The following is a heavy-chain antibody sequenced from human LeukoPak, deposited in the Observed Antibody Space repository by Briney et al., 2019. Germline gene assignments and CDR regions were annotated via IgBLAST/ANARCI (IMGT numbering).Heavy chain of an antibody. CDR2: ITAYNGNT. J-gene: IGHJ5*02. CDR1: GYTFTSYG. D-gene: IGHD2-2*01. Sequence: ASVKVSCKASGYTFTSYGISWVRQAPGQGLEWVGWITAYNGNTNYAQKLQGRVTMTTYTSTSTAYMELRSLRSDDTAVYYFARGVVLGYCSSTSCFWFDPWGQGTLVTVSS. V-gene: IGHV1-18*01. CDR3: ARGVVLGYCSSTSCFWFDP.